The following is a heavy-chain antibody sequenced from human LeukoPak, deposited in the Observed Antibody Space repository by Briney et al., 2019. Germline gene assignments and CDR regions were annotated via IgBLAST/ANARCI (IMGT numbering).Heavy chain of an antibody. D-gene: IGHD6-19*01. Sequence: GGSLRLSCAASGFTFSSYGMHWVRQAPGKGLEWVAVISYDGSNKYYADSVKGRFTISRDNSKNTLYLQMNSLRAEDTAVYYCAKDSRSSGWNWYFDLWGRGTLVTVSS. CDR1: GFTFSSYG. CDR2: ISYDGSNK. V-gene: IGHV3-30*18. J-gene: IGHJ2*01. CDR3: AKDSRSSGWNWYFDL.